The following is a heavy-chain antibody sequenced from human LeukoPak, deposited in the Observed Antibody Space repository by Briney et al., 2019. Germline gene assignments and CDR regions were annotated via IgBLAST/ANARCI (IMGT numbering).Heavy chain of an antibody. CDR3: AKARIAVAGTSTIQGNGFDP. Sequence: GGSLRLSCAASGFTFDDYAMHWVRQAPGKGLEWVSGISWNSGSIGYADSVKGRFTISRDNAKNSLYLQMNSLRAEDAALYYCAKARIAVAGTSTIQGNGFDPWGQGTLVTVSS. J-gene: IGHJ5*02. V-gene: IGHV3-9*01. CDR2: ISWNSGSI. CDR1: GFTFDDYA. D-gene: IGHD6-19*01.